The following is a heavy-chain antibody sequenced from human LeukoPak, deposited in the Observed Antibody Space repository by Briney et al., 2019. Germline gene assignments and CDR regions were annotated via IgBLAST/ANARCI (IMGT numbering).Heavy chain of an antibody. V-gene: IGHV3-21*01. Sequence: PGGSLRLSCAASGFTFSSYSMNWVRQAPGKGLEWVSSISSSSYIYYADSVKGRFTISRDNAKNSLYLQMNSLRAEDTAVYYCAREYYDFWSGYYMEGVYYFDYWGQGTLVTVSS. J-gene: IGHJ4*02. CDR3: AREYYDFWSGYYMEGVYYFDY. D-gene: IGHD3-3*01. CDR1: GFTFSSYS. CDR2: ISSSSYI.